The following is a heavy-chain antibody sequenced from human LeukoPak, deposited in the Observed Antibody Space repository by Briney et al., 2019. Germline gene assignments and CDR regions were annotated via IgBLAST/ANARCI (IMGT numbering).Heavy chain of an antibody. CDR1: GFTFSSYA. D-gene: IGHD3-10*01. J-gene: IGHJ4*02. V-gene: IGHV3-23*01. Sequence: PGGSLRLSCAASGFTFSSYAMSWVRQAPGKGLEWVSAISGSGGSTYYADSVKGRFTISRDNSKNSLYLQMNSLRAEDTAVYYCARDVGVTRRELPCLDYWGQGTLVTVSS. CDR3: ARDVGVTRRELPCLDY. CDR2: ISGSGGST.